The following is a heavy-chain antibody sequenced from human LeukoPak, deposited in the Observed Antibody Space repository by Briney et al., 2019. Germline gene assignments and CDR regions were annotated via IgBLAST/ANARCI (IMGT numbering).Heavy chain of an antibody. Sequence: ASVKVSCKASGYTFTGYYMHWVRQAPGLGLEWMGWISAYNGNTNYSQKFQGRLTMTRDMSTSPVYMELSSLRSEDTAVYYCARDKFNCGGDCYSKEPDNWFDPWGQGTLVIVSS. V-gene: IGHV1-2*02. D-gene: IGHD2-21*02. CDR1: GYTFTGYY. CDR2: ISAYNGNT. J-gene: IGHJ5*01. CDR3: ARDKFNCGGDCYSKEPDNWFDP.